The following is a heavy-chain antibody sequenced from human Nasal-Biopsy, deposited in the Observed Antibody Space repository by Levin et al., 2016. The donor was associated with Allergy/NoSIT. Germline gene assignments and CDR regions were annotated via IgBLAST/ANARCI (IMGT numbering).Heavy chain of an antibody. CDR1: GVSISRFY. V-gene: IGHV4-59*01. CDR3: ARFDPEWLNAFDI. J-gene: IGHJ3*02. D-gene: IGHD5-18*01. CDR2: VYYSGST. Sequence: SETLSLTCNVSGVSISRFYWSWIRQPPGKGLEWIGYVYYSGSTSYNPSLRGRVAISIDKSNNQFSLKLSSVTAADTAVYYCARFDPEWLNAFDIWGQGTLVTVSS.